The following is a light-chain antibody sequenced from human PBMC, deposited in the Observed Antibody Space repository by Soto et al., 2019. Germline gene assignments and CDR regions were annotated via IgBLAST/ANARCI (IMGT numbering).Light chain of an antibody. CDR1: SRDIGAYNY. CDR3: TSYTTSNTLT. V-gene: IGLV2-14*03. J-gene: IGLJ2*01. Sequence: QSVLTQPASVSGSPGQSITLSCTGTSRDIGAYNYVSWFQQYPGKAPKGMIYDVNNRPSGVSNRFSGSKSGNTASLTISGLQAEDEAVYYCTSYTTSNTLTLGGGTKLTVL. CDR2: DVN.